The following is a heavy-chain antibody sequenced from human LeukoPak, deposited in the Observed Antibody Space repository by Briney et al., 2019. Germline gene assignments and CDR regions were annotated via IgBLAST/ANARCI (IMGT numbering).Heavy chain of an antibody. J-gene: IGHJ3*02. D-gene: IGHD2-8*01. CDR3: ATHVLRGRDAFDI. V-gene: IGHV1-24*01. CDR1: GYTLTELS. Sequence: ASVKVSCKVSGYTLTELSMHWVRQAPGKGLEWMRGFDPEDGETIYAQKFQGRVAMTEDTSTDTAYMELSSLRSEDTAVYYCATHVLRGRDAFDIWGQGTMVTVSS. CDR2: FDPEDGET.